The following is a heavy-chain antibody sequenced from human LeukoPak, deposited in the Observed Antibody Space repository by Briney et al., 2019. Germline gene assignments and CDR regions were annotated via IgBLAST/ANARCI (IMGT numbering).Heavy chain of an antibody. D-gene: IGHD5-24*01. V-gene: IGHV4-61*05. CDR1: GDSISSGNSDSYY. CDR2: IYTSGST. CDR3: ARQAITYQPPNYYMDV. J-gene: IGHJ6*03. Sequence: SETLSLTCTVSGDSISSGNSDSYYWGWIRQPPGKGLEWIGYIYTSGSTNYNPSLKSRVTISVDTSKNQFSLKLSSVTAADTAVYYCARQAITYQPPNYYMDVWSKGTTVTVSS.